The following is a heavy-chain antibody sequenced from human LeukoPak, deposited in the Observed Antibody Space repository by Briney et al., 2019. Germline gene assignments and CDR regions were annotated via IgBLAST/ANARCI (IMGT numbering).Heavy chain of an antibody. CDR1: GGTFSNYA. CDR2: IIPIFGTA. Sequence: SVKVSCKASGGTFSNYAISWVRQAPGQGLEWMGGIIPIFGTANYAQKFQGRVTITADKSTSTAYMELSSLRSEDTAVYYCASQMMKVVTPFDYWGQGTLVTVSS. D-gene: IGHD4-23*01. J-gene: IGHJ4*02. CDR3: ASQMMKVVTPFDY. V-gene: IGHV1-69*06.